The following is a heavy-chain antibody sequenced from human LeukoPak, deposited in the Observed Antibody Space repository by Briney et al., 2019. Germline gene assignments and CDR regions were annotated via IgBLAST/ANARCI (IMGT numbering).Heavy chain of an antibody. CDR2: ISHSGSA. V-gene: IGHV4-34*01. CDR1: GGSFSGYC. J-gene: IGHJ5*02. D-gene: IGHD3-10*01. CDR3: ARGAPLLGSARGVAVWFDP. Sequence: KSSETLSLTCAVYGGSFSGYCWSWIRQPPGKGLEWIGEISHSGSANHNPSLKSRVTISVDTSKNQFSLNLSSVTAADTAVYYCARGAPLLGSARGVAVWFDPWGQGTLVTVSS.